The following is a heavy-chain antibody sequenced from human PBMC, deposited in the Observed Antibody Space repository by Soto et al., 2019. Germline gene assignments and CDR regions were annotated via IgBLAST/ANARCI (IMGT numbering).Heavy chain of an antibody. J-gene: IGHJ3*02. CDR1: GYTFTSYG. CDR3: ARKGPGPHAFDI. V-gene: IGHV1-18*01. CDR2: ISAYSGNT. Sequence: ASVTVSCQASGYTFTSYGIIWVRQAPGQGLEWMGWISAYSGNTNYAQKLQGRVTMTTDTSTSTAYMELRSLRSDDTAVYYCARKGPGPHAFDIWGQGTMVTVSS.